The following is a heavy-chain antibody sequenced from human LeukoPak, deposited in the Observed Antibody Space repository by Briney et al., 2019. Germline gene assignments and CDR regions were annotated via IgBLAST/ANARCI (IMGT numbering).Heavy chain of an antibody. CDR1: GDTFSSNSAA. V-gene: IGHV6-1*01. J-gene: IGHJ5*02. D-gene: IGHD6-13*01. CDR2: TNYRSEWYT. CDR3: AGRIAAAGTGYWFDP. Sequence: SQTLSLTCAISGDTFSSNSAAWNWIRQSPSRGLDWLVRTNYRSEWYTEYALSVKSRITINPDTAKNQFSLQLNSVTPEDTAVYYCAGRIAAAGTGYWFDPWGQGTLVTVSS.